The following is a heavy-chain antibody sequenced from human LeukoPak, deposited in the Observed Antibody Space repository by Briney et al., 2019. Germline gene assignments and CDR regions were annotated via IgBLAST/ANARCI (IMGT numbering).Heavy chain of an antibody. V-gene: IGHV3-9*01. CDR3: ARAGQWLGNFDY. Sequence: GRSLRLSCAASGFTFDDYAMHWVRQAPGKGLEWVSGISWNSGSIGYADSVKGRFTISRDNAKNSLYLQMNSLRAEDTAVYYCARAGQWLGNFDYWGQGTLVTVSS. J-gene: IGHJ4*02. CDR1: GFTFDDYA. D-gene: IGHD6-19*01. CDR2: ISWNSGSI.